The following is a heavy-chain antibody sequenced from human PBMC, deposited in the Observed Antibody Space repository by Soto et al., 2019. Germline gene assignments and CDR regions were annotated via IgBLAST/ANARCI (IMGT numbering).Heavy chain of an antibody. CDR3: ARERSNHDILPGYPINWFDP. CDR2: IWYDGSNK. Sequence: QVQLVESGGGVVQPGRSLRLSCAASGFTFSSYGMHWVRQAPGKGLEWVAVIWYDGSNKYYADSVKGRFTISRDNSKNTLYLQMNSLRAEDTAVYYCARERSNHDILPGYPINWFDPWGQGTLVTVSS. J-gene: IGHJ5*02. D-gene: IGHD3-9*01. V-gene: IGHV3-33*01. CDR1: GFTFSSYG.